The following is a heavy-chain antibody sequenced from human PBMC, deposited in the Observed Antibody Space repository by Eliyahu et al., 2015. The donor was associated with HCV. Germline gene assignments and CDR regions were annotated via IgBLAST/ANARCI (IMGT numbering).Heavy chain of an antibody. CDR1: GGTFSSYA. Sequence: QVQLVQSGAEVKKPGSSVKVSCKAAGGTFSSYAISWVRXAPGQGLEWMGGIIPIFGTANYAQKFQGRVTITADESTSTAYMELSSLRSEDTAVYYCARGPLRITMVRGVIPNPAWLGFDYWGQGTLVTVSS. J-gene: IGHJ4*02. CDR2: IIPIFGTA. V-gene: IGHV1-69*01. CDR3: ARGPLRITMVRGVIPNPAWLGFDY. D-gene: IGHD3-10*01.